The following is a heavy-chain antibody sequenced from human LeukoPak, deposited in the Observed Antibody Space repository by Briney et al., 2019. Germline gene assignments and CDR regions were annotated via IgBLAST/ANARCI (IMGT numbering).Heavy chain of an antibody. D-gene: IGHD1-26*01. CDR2: VIPIFGTA. CDR1: GGTFSSYA. V-gene: IGHV1-69*05. Sequence: SVKVSCKASGGTFSSYAISWVRQAPGQGLEWMGRVIPIFGTANYAQKFQGRVTITTDESTSTAYMELSSLRSDDTAVYYCARDGVGATIAEYFQHWGQGTLVTVSS. CDR3: ARDGVGATIAEYFQH. J-gene: IGHJ1*01.